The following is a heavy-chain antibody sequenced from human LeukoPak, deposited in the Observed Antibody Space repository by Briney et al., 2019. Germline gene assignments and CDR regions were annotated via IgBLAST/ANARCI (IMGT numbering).Heavy chain of an antibody. V-gene: IGHV4-39*01. CDR3: ARHGSYHDILTDYGPPVRMWWFDP. D-gene: IGHD3-9*01. Sequence: KASETLSLTCIVSGGSISSSSYNWGWLRQPPGKGLEWIGSIYYSGTTYYNPSLKSRLTISVDTSKNQFSLNLSSVTAADTAVFYCARHGSYHDILTDYGPPVRMWWFDPWGQGTLVTVSS. CDR1: GGSISSSSYN. J-gene: IGHJ5*02. CDR2: IYYSGTT.